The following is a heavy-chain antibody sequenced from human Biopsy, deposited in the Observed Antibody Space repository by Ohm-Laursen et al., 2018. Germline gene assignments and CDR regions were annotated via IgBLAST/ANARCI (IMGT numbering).Heavy chain of an antibody. CDR2: IFYRGST. V-gene: IGHV4-39*01. J-gene: IGHJ5*02. D-gene: IGHD3-22*01. CDR1: GGSISNNNYY. Sequence: TLSLTCSVSGGSISNNNYYWGWIRQPPGKGLEWIGSIFYRGSTHYKPSLKSRVNISVDTSKNQFSLKLNSVTAADTAVYYCARDYDTSGYYYVSWGQGTLVTVSS. CDR3: ARDYDTSGYYYVS.